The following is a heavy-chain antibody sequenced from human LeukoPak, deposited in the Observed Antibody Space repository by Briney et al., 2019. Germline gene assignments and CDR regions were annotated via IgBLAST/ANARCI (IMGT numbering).Heavy chain of an antibody. V-gene: IGHV3-9*01. Sequence: GGSLRLSCGASGFTFHEKYAMHWVRQAPGKGLEWVSGFSLDSDNVGYADSVRGRFTVSRDRAKNSLYLQMNYLRPEDTALYFCTKDMDPGGINVWGHGTTVIVSS. CDR1: GFTFHEKYA. CDR3: TKDMDPGGINV. J-gene: IGHJ6*02. CDR2: FSLDSDNV. D-gene: IGHD2-2*03.